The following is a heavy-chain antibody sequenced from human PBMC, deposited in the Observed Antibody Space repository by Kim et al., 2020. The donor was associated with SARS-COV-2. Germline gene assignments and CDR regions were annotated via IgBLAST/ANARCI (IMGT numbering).Heavy chain of an antibody. Sequence: GESLKISCQGSGYSFSNYYIGWVRQMPGKGLEWIGGIFPRDSDTTYSPSFQGQVTISADNSITTAYLQWGSLKASDTAMFYCARSSTTSLDAFDIWGQGTRVTVSS. CDR3: ARSSTTSLDAFDI. J-gene: IGHJ3*02. V-gene: IGHV5-51*01. CDR1: GYSFSNYY. CDR2: IFPRDSDT. D-gene: IGHD2-2*01.